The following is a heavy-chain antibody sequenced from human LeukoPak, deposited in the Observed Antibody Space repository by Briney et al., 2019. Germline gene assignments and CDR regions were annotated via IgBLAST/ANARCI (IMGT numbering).Heavy chain of an antibody. CDR2: INAGNGNT. CDR1: GYTFTSYA. V-gene: IGHV1-3*01. Sequence: ASVKVSCKASGYTFTSYAMHWVRQAPGQRLEWMGWINAGNGNTKYSQKFQGRVTITRDTSASTAYMELSSLRSEDTAVYYCVLAGSSGWYDYWGQGTLVTVSS. J-gene: IGHJ4*02. D-gene: IGHD6-19*01. CDR3: VLAGSSGWYDY.